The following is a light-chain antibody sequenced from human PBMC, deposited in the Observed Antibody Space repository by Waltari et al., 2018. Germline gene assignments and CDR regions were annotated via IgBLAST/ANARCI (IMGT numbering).Light chain of an antibody. CDR3: QQYYTIPWT. CDR1: QSVLHSSNNKNF. V-gene: IGKV4-1*01. J-gene: IGKJ1*01. Sequence: DIVMTQSPDSLSVSLGERATINCKSSQSVLHSSNNKNFLSCDQQRPGQPPKLLIYWASTRESGVPDRFSGSGSGTDFTLTISSLQAEDVAVYYCQQYYTIPWTFGQGTKVEIK. CDR2: WAS.